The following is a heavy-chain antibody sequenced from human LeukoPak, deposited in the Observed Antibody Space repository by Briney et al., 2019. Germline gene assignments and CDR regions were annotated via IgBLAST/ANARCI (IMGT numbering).Heavy chain of an antibody. J-gene: IGHJ4*02. V-gene: IGHV1-2*02. CDR3: ARATAGTTLFEGIDY. D-gene: IGHD1-1*01. CDR1: GYTFTGYY. CDR2: INPNSGGT. Sequence: ASVKVSCKASGYTFTGYYMHWVRQAPGQGLEWMGWINPNSGGTNYAQKFQGRVTMTRDTSISTAYMELSRLRSDDTAVYYCARATAGTTLFEGIDYWGQGTRVTVSS.